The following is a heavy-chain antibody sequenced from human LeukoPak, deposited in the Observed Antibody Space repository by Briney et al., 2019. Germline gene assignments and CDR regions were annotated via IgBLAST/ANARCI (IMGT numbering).Heavy chain of an antibody. J-gene: IGHJ4*02. CDR3: ARDGDSSGWYSQWAQYYFDY. CDR1: GYTFTSYG. V-gene: IGHV1-18*01. CDR2: ISAYNGNT. D-gene: IGHD6-19*01. Sequence: GASVKVSCKASGYTFTSYGISWVRQAPGQGLEWMGWISAYNGNTNYAQKLQGRVTMTTDTSTSTAYMELRSLRSDDTAVYYCARDGDSSGWYSQWAQYYFDYWGQGTLVTVSS.